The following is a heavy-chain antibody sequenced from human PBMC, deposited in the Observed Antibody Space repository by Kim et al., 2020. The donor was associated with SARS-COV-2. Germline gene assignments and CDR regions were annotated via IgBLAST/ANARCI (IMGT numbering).Heavy chain of an antibody. CDR3: AREPVSFVRGNFDL. V-gene: IGHV3-23*01. Sequence: GGSLILSCTASEFTFRNYAMSWVRQAPGKGLEWVSGISGSGGNTYYTDSVKGRFTISRDNSKNTLFLQMNSLRVGDTAVYHCAREPVSFVRGNFDLWGQG. CDR2: ISGSGGNT. D-gene: IGHD3-10*02. CDR1: EFTFRNYA. J-gene: IGHJ3*01.